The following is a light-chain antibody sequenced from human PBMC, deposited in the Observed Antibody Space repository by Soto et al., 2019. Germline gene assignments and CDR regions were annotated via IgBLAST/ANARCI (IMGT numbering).Light chain of an antibody. Sequence: DIQMTQSPSTLSASVGDRVTITCRASQSISSWLAWYQQKPGKAPKLLIYKASNLESGVPSRFSGSGSGTEFTLTTSSLQPDAFAHSYCQQYSNYSWKFGQGTQVEIK. CDR3: QQYSNYSWK. J-gene: IGKJ1*01. CDR2: KAS. V-gene: IGKV1-5*03. CDR1: QSISSW.